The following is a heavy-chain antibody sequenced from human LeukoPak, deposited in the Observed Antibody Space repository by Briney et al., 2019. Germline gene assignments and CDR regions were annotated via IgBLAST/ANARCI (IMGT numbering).Heavy chain of an antibody. J-gene: IGHJ4*02. CDR3: ARESLRPPYYFDY. V-gene: IGHV4-61*02. CDR2: IYTSGST. CDR1: GGSLSTGADY. D-gene: IGHD2-15*01. Sequence: SETLSLTCTVSGGSLSTGADYWSWLRQPAGRGLEWLGRIYTSGSTNYNPSLKSRVTISVDTYKNQFFLKLSSVTAADTAVYYCARESLRPPYYFDYWGQGTLVTVSS.